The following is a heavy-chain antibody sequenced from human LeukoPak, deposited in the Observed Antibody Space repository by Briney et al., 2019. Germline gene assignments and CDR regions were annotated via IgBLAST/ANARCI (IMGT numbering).Heavy chain of an antibody. CDR3: ASDLPYYYGSGSYHRGMDV. D-gene: IGHD3-10*01. V-gene: IGHV1-69*04. CDR1: GGTFSSYA. J-gene: IGHJ6*02. Sequence: GASVKVSCKASGGTFSSYAISWVRQAPGQGLEWMGRIIPILGIANYAQKFQGRVTITADKSTSTAYMELSSLRSEDTAVYYCASDLPYYYGSGSYHRGMDVWGQGTTVTVSS. CDR2: IIPILGIA.